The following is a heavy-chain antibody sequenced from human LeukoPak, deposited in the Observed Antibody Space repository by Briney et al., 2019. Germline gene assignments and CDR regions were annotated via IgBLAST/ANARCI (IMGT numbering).Heavy chain of an antibody. CDR2: ISSSGTPI. V-gene: IGHV3-48*03. CDR1: GFTFSNE. Sequence: GGSLRLSCAASGFTFSNEMNWVRPAPGKGLERVSYISSSGTPIHYADSVKGRFTISRDNAKNSLFLQMNSLRAEDTAVYYCAREKTACGGDCYDSWGQGTLVTVSS. D-gene: IGHD2-21*01. J-gene: IGHJ4*02. CDR3: AREKTACGGDCYDS.